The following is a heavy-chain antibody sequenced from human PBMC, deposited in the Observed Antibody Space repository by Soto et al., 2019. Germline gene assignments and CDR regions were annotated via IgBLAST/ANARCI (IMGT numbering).Heavy chain of an antibody. V-gene: IGHV1-3*01. Sequence: VKVSCKASGYTFTSYAMHWVRQAPGQRLEWMGWINAGNGNTKYSQKFQGRVTITRDTSASTAYMELSSLRSEDTAVYYCARDPSYYYDSSGYSFDYWGQGTLVTVSS. J-gene: IGHJ4*02. CDR3: ARDPSYYYDSSGYSFDY. CDR1: GYTFTSYA. D-gene: IGHD3-22*01. CDR2: INAGNGNT.